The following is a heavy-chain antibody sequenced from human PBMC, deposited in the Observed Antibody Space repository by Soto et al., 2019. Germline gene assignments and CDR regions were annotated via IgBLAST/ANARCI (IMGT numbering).Heavy chain of an antibody. D-gene: IGHD6-13*01. Sequence: SVKVSCKASGGSFSSFGISWVRQAPGQGLEWMGGIIPVFGRPNYAQRFRGRLTITADESTNTVYLELIDLRSEDTAVYYCAKEYGSTWIDHWGQGTLVTVSS. CDR2: IIPVFGRP. CDR3: AKEYGSTWIDH. V-gene: IGHV1-69*13. J-gene: IGHJ4*02. CDR1: GGSFSSFG.